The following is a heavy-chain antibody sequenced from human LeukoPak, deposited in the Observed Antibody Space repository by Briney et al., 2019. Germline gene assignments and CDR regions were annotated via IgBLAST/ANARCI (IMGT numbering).Heavy chain of an antibody. D-gene: IGHD5-12*01. Sequence: PSETLSLTCTVSGGSISSSSYFWAWIRQPPRKGLEWIGSIDYSGSTYYNPSLKSRVTISVDTSKNQFSLKLSSVTAADTAVYYCARQSGYAANNAFNIWGQGTTVTGSS. CDR3: ARQSGYAANNAFNI. CDR1: GGSISSSSYF. CDR2: IDYSGST. J-gene: IGHJ3*02. V-gene: IGHV4-39*01.